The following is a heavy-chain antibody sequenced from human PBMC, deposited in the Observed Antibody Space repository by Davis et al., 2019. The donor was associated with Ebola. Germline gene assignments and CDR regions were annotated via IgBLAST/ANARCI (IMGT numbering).Heavy chain of an antibody. D-gene: IGHD4-17*01. J-gene: IGHJ4*02. V-gene: IGHV3-21*01. CDR3: ARVDDYGDCDY. CDR1: GFTFSSYS. Sequence: GESLKISCAASGFTFSSYSMNWVRQAPGKGLEWVSSISSSSSCIYYADSVKGRFTISRDNSKNTLYLQMNSLRAEDTAVYYCARVDDYGDCDYWGQGTLVTVSS. CDR2: ISSSSSCI.